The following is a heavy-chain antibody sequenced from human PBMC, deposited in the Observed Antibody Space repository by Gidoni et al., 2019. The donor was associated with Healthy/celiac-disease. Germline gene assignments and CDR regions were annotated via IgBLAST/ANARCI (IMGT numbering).Heavy chain of an antibody. D-gene: IGHD1-26*01. CDR2: IYHSGST. J-gene: IGHJ3*02. Sequence: QVQLQESGPGLVKPSETLSITCTVSGYSSSSGDYWGLLRQPPGKGLEWIGSIYHSGSTYYNPSLKSRVTISVDTSKNQFSLKLSSVTAADTAVYYCVIVGATSAFDIWGQGTMVTVSS. CDR3: VIVGATSAFDI. CDR1: GYSSSSGDY. V-gene: IGHV4-38-2*02.